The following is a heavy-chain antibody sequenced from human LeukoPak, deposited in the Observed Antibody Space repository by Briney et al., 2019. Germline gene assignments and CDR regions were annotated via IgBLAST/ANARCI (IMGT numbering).Heavy chain of an antibody. J-gene: IGHJ5*02. CDR2: ISGSGGST. D-gene: IGHD2-15*01. CDR1: GFTFSSYA. Sequence: PGGSLRLFCAASGFTFSSYAMSWVRQAPGKGLEWVSAISGSGGSTYYADSVKGRFTISRDNSKNTLYLQMNSLRAEDTAVYYCAKDPGDIVVVVAAPGRNWFDPWGQGTLVTVSS. CDR3: AKDPGDIVVVVAAPGRNWFDP. V-gene: IGHV3-23*01.